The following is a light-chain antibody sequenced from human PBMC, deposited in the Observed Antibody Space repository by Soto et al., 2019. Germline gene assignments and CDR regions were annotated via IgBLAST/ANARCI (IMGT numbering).Light chain of an antibody. CDR3: QPYNSWPLT. V-gene: IGKV3-15*01. CDR2: GAS. J-gene: IGKJ4*01. CDR1: QSVNAN. Sequence: IVMTQSPGTLSVSPGERATLSCRASQSVNANLAWYQQKPGQAPRLLISGASTRVTGIPARFSGSGSGAEYTLTISSLQSEEIAVYYCQPYNSWPLTFGGGTKVEI.